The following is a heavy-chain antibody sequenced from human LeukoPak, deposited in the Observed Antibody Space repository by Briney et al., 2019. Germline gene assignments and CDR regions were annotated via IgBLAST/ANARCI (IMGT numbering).Heavy chain of an antibody. CDR1: GFTFSSYS. Sequence: PGGSLRLSCAASGFTFSSYSMNWVRQAPGKGLEWVSYISSSSSTIYYADSVKGRFTISRDNAKNSLYLQMNSPRAEDTAVYYCARGSRSYYGYYYYYMDVWGKGTTVTVSS. CDR3: ARGSRSYYGYYYYYMDV. J-gene: IGHJ6*03. V-gene: IGHV3-48*01. CDR2: ISSSSSTI. D-gene: IGHD1-26*01.